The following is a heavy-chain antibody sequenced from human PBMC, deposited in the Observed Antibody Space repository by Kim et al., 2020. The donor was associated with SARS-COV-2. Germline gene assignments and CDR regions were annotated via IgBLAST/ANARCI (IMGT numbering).Heavy chain of an antibody. V-gene: IGHV4-28*03. D-gene: IGHD6-19*01. Sequence: TPSLEGRVTMSVDTSKNQFSLKLSSVTAVDTAVYYCARAGWYTPYYFDYWGQGTLVTVSS. CDR3: ARAGWYTPYYFDY. J-gene: IGHJ4*02.